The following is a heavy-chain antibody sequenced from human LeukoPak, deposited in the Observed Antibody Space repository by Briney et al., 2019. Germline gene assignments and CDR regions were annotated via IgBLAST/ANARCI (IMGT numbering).Heavy chain of an antibody. J-gene: IGHJ4*02. V-gene: IGHV3-21*06. CDR1: GFSFSSYR. Sequence: GGSLRLSCAASGFSFSSYRMNWVRQAPGRGVEWVSSGSNSGDYIHYADSVKGRFTISRDNSKNSLYLQMNSLRAEDTAVYYCARYSSGVTGEDYFDYWGQGTLVTVSS. D-gene: IGHD4-23*01. CDR2: GSNSGDYI. CDR3: ARYSSGVTGEDYFDY.